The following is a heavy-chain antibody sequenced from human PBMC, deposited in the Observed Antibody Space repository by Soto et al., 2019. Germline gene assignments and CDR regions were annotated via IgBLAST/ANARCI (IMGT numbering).Heavy chain of an antibody. J-gene: IGHJ6*02. V-gene: IGHV3-23*01. CDR3: AAPRDEYGSGVSWFTYGMDI. D-gene: IGHD3-10*01. CDR2: LDGAGGSK. CDR1: GFNFSDFA. Sequence: GSLRLSCLASGFNFSDFAMTWVRHVPGRGLEWVASLDGAGGSKYYAESVRGRFSISRYNSQNTLFLQMKRLTVDDTAIYYCAAPRDEYGSGVSWFTYGMDIWGQGTTVTVSS.